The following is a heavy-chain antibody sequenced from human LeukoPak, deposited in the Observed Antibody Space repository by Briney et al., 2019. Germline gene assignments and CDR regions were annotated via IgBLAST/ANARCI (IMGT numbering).Heavy chain of an antibody. CDR3: ARWYCSSTSCYAGAFDM. J-gene: IGHJ3*02. CDR1: GYTFTNYG. CDR2: ISPYNDYT. D-gene: IGHD2-2*01. V-gene: IGHV1-18*04. Sequence: ASVTVSCKASGYTFTNYGISWVRQAPGQGLEWMGWISPYNDYTSYAQKLQGRVTMTTDTSTSTGYMELRSLRSDDTAVYYCARWYCSSTSCYAGAFDMWGQGTMVTVSS.